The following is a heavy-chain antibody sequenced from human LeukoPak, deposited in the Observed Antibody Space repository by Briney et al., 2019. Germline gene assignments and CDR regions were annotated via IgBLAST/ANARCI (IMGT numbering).Heavy chain of an antibody. CDR1: GFTFSSYA. J-gene: IGHJ3*02. V-gene: IGHV3-23*01. CDR3: AKESYYDSSGYFPVGFAFDI. Sequence: PGGSLRLSCAASGFTFSSYAMSWVRQAPGEGLEWVSAISGSGGSTYYADSVKGRFTISRDNSKNTLYLQMNSLRAEDTAVYYCAKESYYDSSGYFPVGFAFDIWGQGTMVTVSS. D-gene: IGHD3-22*01. CDR2: ISGSGGST.